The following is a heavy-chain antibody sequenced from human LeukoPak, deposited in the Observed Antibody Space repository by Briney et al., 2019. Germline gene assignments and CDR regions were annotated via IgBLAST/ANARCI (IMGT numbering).Heavy chain of an antibody. V-gene: IGHV1-69*05. D-gene: IGHD6-13*01. J-gene: IGHJ6*03. CDR3: ARAILNSSSWSEALYYYYYYMDV. Sequence: SVKLSCKASGGTFSIYAISWVRQAPGQGLEWMGGIIPIFGTANYAQKFQGRVTITTDESTSTAYMELSSLRSEDTAVYYCARAILNSSSWSEALYYYYYYMDVWGKGTTVTVSS. CDR2: IIPIFGTA. CDR1: GGTFSIYA.